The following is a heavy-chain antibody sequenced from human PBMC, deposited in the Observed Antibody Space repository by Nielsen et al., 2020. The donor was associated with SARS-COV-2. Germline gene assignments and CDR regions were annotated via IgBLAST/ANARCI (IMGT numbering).Heavy chain of an antibody. CDR1: GFSLSTSGVG. Sequence: SGPTLVKPPQTLTLTCTFSGFSLSTSGVGVGWFRQPPGKALEWLTLIYGNDDERYSPSLKSRLTITKDTSRSQVVLTMTNMDPVDTATYFCAHTRSIWFGGAIGYWGQGTLVTVSS. J-gene: IGHJ4*02. CDR2: IYGNDDE. D-gene: IGHD3-10*01. CDR3: AHTRSIWFGGAIGY. V-gene: IGHV2-5*01.